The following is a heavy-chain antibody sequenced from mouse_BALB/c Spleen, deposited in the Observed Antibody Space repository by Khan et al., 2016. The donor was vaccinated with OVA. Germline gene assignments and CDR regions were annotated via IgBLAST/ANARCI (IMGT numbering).Heavy chain of an antibody. CDR2: ILYSGST. V-gene: IGHV3-8*02. Sequence: EVQLQESGPSLVKPSQTLSLTCSVTGDSITSGYWCWIRKFPGNKLDYMGYILYSGSTYYNPSLNSRISITRHTSQNQYFLQLNSVTTEDTATYYCGRSTYRDAFAYWGQGTLVTVSA. D-gene: IGHD2-14*01. CDR3: GRSTYRDAFAY. J-gene: IGHJ3*01. CDR1: GDSITSGY.